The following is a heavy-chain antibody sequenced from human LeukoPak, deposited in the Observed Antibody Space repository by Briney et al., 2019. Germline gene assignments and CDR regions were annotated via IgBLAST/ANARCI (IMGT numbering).Heavy chain of an antibody. D-gene: IGHD2-2*01. V-gene: IGHV1-18*01. Sequence: ASVKVSCKASGYTFTNFGISWVRQAPGQGLEWMGWISPYNGNTKYAQKFQGRVTMTRNTSISTAYMELTSLRSEDTAVYYCAREYQLLGTVYNYFDPWGQGTLVTVSS. CDR2: ISPYNGNT. CDR3: AREYQLLGTVYNYFDP. CDR1: GYTFTNFG. J-gene: IGHJ5*02.